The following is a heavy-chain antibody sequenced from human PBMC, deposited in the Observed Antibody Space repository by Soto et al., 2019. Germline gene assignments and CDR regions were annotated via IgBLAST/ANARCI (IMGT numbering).Heavy chain of an antibody. CDR2: ISAYNGNT. D-gene: IGHD3-10*01. CDR1: GYTFTSYG. J-gene: IGHJ4*02. CDR3: VRDGVLLWFGEPSSYFDY. Sequence: QVQLVQSGAEVKKPGASVKVSCKASGYTFTSYGISWVRQAPGQGLEWMGWISAYNGNTNYAQKLQGRVTMTTDTXPXTXSMELTSLSSDDTAVYYCVRDGVLLWFGEPSSYFDYWGQGTLVTVSS. V-gene: IGHV1-18*01.